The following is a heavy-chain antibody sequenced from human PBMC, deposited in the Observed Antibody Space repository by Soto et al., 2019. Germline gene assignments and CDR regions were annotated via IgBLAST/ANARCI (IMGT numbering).Heavy chain of an antibody. V-gene: IGHV3-53*04. CDR2: IYSGGST. CDR3: ARKIAALYYDMDV. J-gene: IGHJ6*03. Sequence: GGSLRLSCAASGFTVSSNYMSWVRQAPGKGLEWVSVIYSGGSTYYADSVKGRFTISRHNSKNTLYLQMNSLRAEDTAVYYCARKIAALYYDMDVWGKGTTVTVSS. D-gene: IGHD6-6*01. CDR1: GFTVSSNY.